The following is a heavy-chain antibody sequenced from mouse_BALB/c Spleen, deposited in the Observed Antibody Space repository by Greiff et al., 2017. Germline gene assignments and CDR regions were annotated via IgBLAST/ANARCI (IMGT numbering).Heavy chain of an antibody. V-gene: IGHV3-8*02. D-gene: IGHD1-2*01. CDR1: GDSITSGY. CDR2: ISYSGST. CDR3: ARGFITTANWYFDV. Sequence: DVMLVESGPSLVKPSQTLSLTCSVTGDSITSGYWNWIRKFPGNKLEYMGYISYSGSTYYNPSLKSRISITRDTSKNQYYLQLNSVTTEDTATYYCARGFITTANWYFDVWGAGTTVTVSS. J-gene: IGHJ1*01.